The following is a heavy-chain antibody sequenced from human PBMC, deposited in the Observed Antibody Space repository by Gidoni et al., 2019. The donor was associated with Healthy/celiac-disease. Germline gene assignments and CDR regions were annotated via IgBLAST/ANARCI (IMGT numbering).Heavy chain of an antibody. D-gene: IGHD3-22*01. CDR3: AKDIWAYDSSGYLSD. Sequence: EVQLVESGGVLVQPGRSLRLSCAASGFTFDDYAMHWVRQAPGKGLGWVAGISWNSGSIGYADSVKGRFTISRDNAKNSLYLQMNSLRAEDTALYYCAKDIWAYDSSGYLSDWGQGTLVTVSS. CDR2: ISWNSGSI. J-gene: IGHJ4*02. V-gene: IGHV3-9*01. CDR1: GFTFDDYA.